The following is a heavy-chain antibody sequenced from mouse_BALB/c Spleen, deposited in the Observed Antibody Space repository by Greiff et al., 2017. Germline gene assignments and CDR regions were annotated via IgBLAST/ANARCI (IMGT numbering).Heavy chain of an antibody. CDR1: GFTFSSYA. D-gene: IGHD1-1*01. J-gene: IGHJ4*01. Sequence: EVKLEESGGGLVKPGGSLKLSCAASGFTFSSYAMSWVRQTPEKRLEWVASISSGGSTYYPDSVKGRFTISRDNARNILYLQMSSLRSEDTAMYYCAREDYYYGSSNAMDYWGQGTSVTVSS. CDR3: AREDYYYGSSNAMDY. V-gene: IGHV5-6-5*01. CDR2: ISSGGST.